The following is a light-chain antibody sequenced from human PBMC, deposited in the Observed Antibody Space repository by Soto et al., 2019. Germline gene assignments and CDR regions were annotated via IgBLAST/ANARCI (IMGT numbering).Light chain of an antibody. J-gene: IGKJ4*01. V-gene: IGKV1-39*01. CDR3: QQSYSTPPT. CDR1: QSISNS. CDR2: TTS. Sequence: DIPMTQSPSSLSASVGDRVTITCRASQSISNSLNWYQQKPGKAPDLLIYTTSSLQSGVPSRFSGSGSGTDCTLTISSLQPEDFATYYCQQSYSTPPTFGGGTNVEIK.